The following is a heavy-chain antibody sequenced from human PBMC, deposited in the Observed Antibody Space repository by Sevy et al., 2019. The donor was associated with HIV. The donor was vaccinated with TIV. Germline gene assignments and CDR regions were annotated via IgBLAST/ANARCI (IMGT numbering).Heavy chain of an antibody. Sequence: SETLSLTCTVSGGSISSSGYYWGWIRQPPGKGLEWIGSIYYGGSTYYNPSLKSPITISVDTSKNHFSLKLSSVTAADTAVYYCARVSMIVVVITDDWGYYFDYWGQGTLVTVSS. CDR3: ARVSMIVVVITDDWGYYFDY. D-gene: IGHD3-22*01. CDR2: IYYGGST. J-gene: IGHJ4*02. CDR1: GGSISSSGYY. V-gene: IGHV4-39*02.